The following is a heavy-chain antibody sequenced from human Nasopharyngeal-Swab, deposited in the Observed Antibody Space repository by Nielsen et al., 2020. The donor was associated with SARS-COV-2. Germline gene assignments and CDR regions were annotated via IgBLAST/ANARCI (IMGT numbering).Heavy chain of an antibody. J-gene: IGHJ4*02. Sequence: SETLSLTCTVSGGSISSSSYYWGWIRQPPGKGLEWIGSIYYSGSTYYNPSLKSRVTISVDTSKNQFSLKLSSVTAADTAVYYCTRGRQVALWGQGTLVTVSS. V-gene: IGHV4-39*07. D-gene: IGHD2-15*01. CDR2: IYYSGST. CDR3: TRGRQVAL. CDR1: GGSISSSSYY.